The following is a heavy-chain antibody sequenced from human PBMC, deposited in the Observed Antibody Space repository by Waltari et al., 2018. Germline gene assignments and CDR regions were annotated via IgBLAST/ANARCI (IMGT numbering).Heavy chain of an antibody. CDR1: GGPYSRFG. CDR2: IVPVCGTT. D-gene: IGHD1-1*01. J-gene: IGHJ6*02. V-gene: IGHV1-69*01. Sequence: QVHLVQSGAEVKKPGSSVKVSCKASGGPYSRFGLSWVRLAPGQGLEWMGGIVPVCGTTNYEQKFEGRVTITADESTSTVYMELSSLRSEDTAVYYCVRDTSTMTQQPNGMDVWGQGTTVTVAS. CDR3: VRDTSTMTQQPNGMDV.